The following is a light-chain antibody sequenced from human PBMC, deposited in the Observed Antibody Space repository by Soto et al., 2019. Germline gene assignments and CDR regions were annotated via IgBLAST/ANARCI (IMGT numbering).Light chain of an antibody. CDR2: DVS. J-gene: IGLJ1*01. CDR1: SSDVGAYNY. Sequence: QSALTQPASVSGSPGQSITISCTGTSSDVGAYNYVSWYQHHPGKAPKHMIYDVSNRPSGVSNRFSGSKSGNTASLTISGLQAEDEADYYCNSFTTSSTYVFGTGTKVTVL. CDR3: NSFTTSSTYV. V-gene: IGLV2-14*03.